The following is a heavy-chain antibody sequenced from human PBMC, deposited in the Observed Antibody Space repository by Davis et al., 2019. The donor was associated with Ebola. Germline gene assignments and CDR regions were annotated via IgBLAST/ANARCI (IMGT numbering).Heavy chain of an antibody. CDR2: ISSSGGPI. CDR3: TNLGAYPAHY. CDR1: GFTFGTYG. Sequence: GGSLRLSCVGSGFTFGTYGMNWVRHGPGKGLEWIAHISSSGGPIYYADSVKGRFTVSRDNAKNSLFLQMDSLRDDDTAVYFCTNLGAYPAHYWGQGTLVNVSS. V-gene: IGHV3-48*02. D-gene: IGHD3-16*01. J-gene: IGHJ4*02.